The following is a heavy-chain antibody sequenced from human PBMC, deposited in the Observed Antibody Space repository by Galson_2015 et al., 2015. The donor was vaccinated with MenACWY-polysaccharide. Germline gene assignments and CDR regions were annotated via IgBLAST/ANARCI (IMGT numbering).Heavy chain of an antibody. V-gene: IGHV3-9*01. Sequence: SLRLSCAASGFTFDDYAMHWVRQAPGKGLEWVSGISWNSGSIGYADSVKGRFTISRDNAKNSLYLQMNSLRAEDTALYYCAKDNRGFDYWGQGTLVTVSP. CDR3: AKDNRGFDY. CDR2: ISWNSGSI. J-gene: IGHJ4*02. CDR1: GFTFDDYA. D-gene: IGHD3-16*02.